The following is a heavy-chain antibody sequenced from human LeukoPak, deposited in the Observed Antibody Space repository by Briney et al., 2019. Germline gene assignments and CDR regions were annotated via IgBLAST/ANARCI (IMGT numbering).Heavy chain of an antibody. D-gene: IGHD1-26*01. Sequence: ASVKVSCKAFGYTFTSNYMHWVRQAPGQGPEWMGVISPSGGSTTYAQKFQGRVTLTRDMSTSTDYLELSSLRSEDTAVYYCARVGNSGSPDWDYWGQGTLVTVSS. CDR1: GYTFTSNY. J-gene: IGHJ4*02. V-gene: IGHV1-46*01. CDR3: ARVGNSGSPDWDY. CDR2: ISPSGGST.